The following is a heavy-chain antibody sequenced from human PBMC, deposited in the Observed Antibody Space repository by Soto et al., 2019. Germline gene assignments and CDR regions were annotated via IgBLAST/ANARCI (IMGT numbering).Heavy chain of an antibody. J-gene: IGHJ5*02. CDR1: GYTFANYG. D-gene: IGHD2-2*01. CDR2: ISLYSDGT. CDR3: ARVVPGAEAWFGP. Sequence: QVQLLQSGGEVKRPGASVKVSCKTSGYTFANYGITWVLQAPGQPLEWMGRISLYSDGTTYAQKFQGRVSMTTDTSTATAYMELRSLRSDDTDVYYCARVVPGAEAWFGPWGQGTLVTVSS. V-gene: IGHV1-18*01.